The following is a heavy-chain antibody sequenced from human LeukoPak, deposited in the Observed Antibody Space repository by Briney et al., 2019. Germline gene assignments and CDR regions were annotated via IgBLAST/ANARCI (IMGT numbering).Heavy chain of an antibody. D-gene: IGHD6-13*01. CDR2: IYYSGST. Sequence: PSETLSLTCTVSGGSISSGGYYWSWIRQPPGKGLEWIGYIYYSGSTNYNPSLKSRVTISVDTSKNQFSLKLSSVTAADTAVYYCARISSSSARDYWGQGTLVTVSS. V-gene: IGHV4-61*08. CDR3: ARISSSSARDY. J-gene: IGHJ4*02. CDR1: GGSISSGGYY.